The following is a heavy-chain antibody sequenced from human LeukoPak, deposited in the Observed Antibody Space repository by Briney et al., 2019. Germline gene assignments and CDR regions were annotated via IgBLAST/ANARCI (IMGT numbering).Heavy chain of an antibody. CDR1: GFTLRRYG. J-gene: IGHJ1*01. D-gene: IGHD2-15*01. Sequence: GSLRLFCAGSGFTLRRYGMGWVRPAPGEGLEWGSGFRGRGGSTYYADSVKGRFTISRDNSKNTLYLQMNSLRAEDTAVYYCAKGEDIVVVVAATAVYFQHWGQGTLVTVSS. V-gene: IGHV3-23*01. CDR3: AKGEDIVVVVAATAVYFQH. CDR2: FRGRGGST.